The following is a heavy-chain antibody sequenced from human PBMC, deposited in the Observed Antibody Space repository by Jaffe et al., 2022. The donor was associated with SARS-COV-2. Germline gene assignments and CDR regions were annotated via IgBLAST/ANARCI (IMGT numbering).Heavy chain of an antibody. D-gene: IGHD3-10*01. Sequence: EVQLVESGGGLVQPGGSLRLSCAASGFTFSSYSMNWVRQAPGKGLEWVSYISSSSSTIYYADSVKGRFTISRDNAKNSLYLQMNSLRDEDTAVYYCAREVFGSPVLKDYYYYGMDVWGQGTTVTVSS. CDR1: GFTFSSYS. CDR2: ISSSSSTI. CDR3: AREVFGSPVLKDYYYYGMDV. V-gene: IGHV3-48*02. J-gene: IGHJ6*02.